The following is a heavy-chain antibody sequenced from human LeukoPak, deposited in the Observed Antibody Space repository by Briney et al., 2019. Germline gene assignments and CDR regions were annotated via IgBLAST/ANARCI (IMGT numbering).Heavy chain of an antibody. Sequence: PGGSPRLSCAASGFTFSSYAMSWVRQAPGKGLEWVSAISGSGGSTYYADSVKGRFTISRDNSKNTLYLQMNSLRAEDTAVYYCAKDRRGSTMIVVVTYFDYWGQGTLVTVSS. CDR2: ISGSGGST. CDR1: GFTFSSYA. J-gene: IGHJ4*02. CDR3: AKDRRGSTMIVVVTYFDY. D-gene: IGHD3-22*01. V-gene: IGHV3-23*01.